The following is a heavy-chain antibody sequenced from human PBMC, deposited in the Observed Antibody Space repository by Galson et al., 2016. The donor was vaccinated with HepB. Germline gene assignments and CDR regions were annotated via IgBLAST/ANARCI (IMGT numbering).Heavy chain of an antibody. D-gene: IGHD5-12*01. CDR3: AKQWLFRGIDY. Sequence: LSLTCTVSGDSLNSGFYWAWIRQRPGKGLEWMGHIYHSGTTYYNPSVQSRLTISVDKSNNHFSLNLRSVTAADTAVYFCAKQWLFRGIDYWGQGTLVTVSS. CDR1: GDSLNSGFY. CDR2: IYHSGTT. V-gene: IGHV4-31*03. J-gene: IGHJ4*02.